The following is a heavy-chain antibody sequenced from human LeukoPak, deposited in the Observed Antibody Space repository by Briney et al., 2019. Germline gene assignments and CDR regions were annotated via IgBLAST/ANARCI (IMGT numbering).Heavy chain of an antibody. CDR3: AKYSSGWSLGYYFDY. V-gene: IGHV1-2*02. CDR2: MNPNSGGT. J-gene: IGHJ4*02. D-gene: IGHD6-19*01. CDR1: GYTFTGYY. Sequence: ASVKVSCKASGYTFTGYYMHWVRQAPGQGLEWMGWMNPNSGGTNYAQKFQGRVTMTRDTSISTAYMELSRLRSDDTAVYYCAKYSSGWSLGYYFDYWGQGTLVTVSS.